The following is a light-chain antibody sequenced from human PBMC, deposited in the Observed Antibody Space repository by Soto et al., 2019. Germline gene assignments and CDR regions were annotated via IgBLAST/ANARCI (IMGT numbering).Light chain of an antibody. J-gene: IGKJ1*01. CDR1: QSISSW. CDR2: NAS. V-gene: IGKV1-5*03. Sequence: DIQMTQSPSTLSASVGDRVTITCRASQSISSWLAWYQQKPGKAPKLLSYNASSLESGVPSRFSGSGSGTEFTLTISSLQPDDFETYYCQQYNSYPWTFGQGTKVEIK. CDR3: QQYNSYPWT.